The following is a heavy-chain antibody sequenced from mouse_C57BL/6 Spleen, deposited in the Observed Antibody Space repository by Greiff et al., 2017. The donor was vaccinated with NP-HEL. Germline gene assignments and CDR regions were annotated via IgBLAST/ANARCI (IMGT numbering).Heavy chain of an antibody. CDR2: ISSGGDYI. V-gene: IGHV5-9-1*02. J-gene: IGHJ4*01. Sequence: EVKVEESGEGLVKPGGSLKLSCAASGFTFSSYAMSWVRQTPEKRLEWVAYISSGGDYIYYADTVKGRFTISRDNARNTLYLQMSSLKAEDTAMYYCTREGPLDAMDYWGQGTSVTVSS. CDR3: TREGPLDAMDY. CDR1: GFTFSSYA.